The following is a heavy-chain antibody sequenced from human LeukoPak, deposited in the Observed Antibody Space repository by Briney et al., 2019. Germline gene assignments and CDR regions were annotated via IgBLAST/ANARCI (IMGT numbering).Heavy chain of an antibody. D-gene: IGHD3-10*01. Sequence: SGGSRRIYRAASGFTLSSYVMNWVRQATGKGLEWVSAIGTAGDTYYPGSVKGRFTISRENAKNSLYLQMNSLRAGDTAVYYCARGTDYYGSGSALDAFDIWGQGTMVTVSS. CDR3: ARGTDYYGSGSALDAFDI. CDR1: GFTLSSYV. V-gene: IGHV3-13*04. J-gene: IGHJ3*02. CDR2: IGTAGDT.